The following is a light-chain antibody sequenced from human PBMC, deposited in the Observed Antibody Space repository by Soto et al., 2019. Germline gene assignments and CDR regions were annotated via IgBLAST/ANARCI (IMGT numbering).Light chain of an antibody. Sequence: DIQMTQSPSTLSGSVGDRVTITCRASQTISSWLAWYQQKPGKAHKLLIYKASTLKSGVQSRFSGSGSGTEFTLTIRSLQPDDFATYYCKQHNSFSWTFGQGTKVDIK. CDR3: KQHNSFSWT. J-gene: IGKJ1*01. V-gene: IGKV1-5*03. CDR1: QTISSW. CDR2: KAS.